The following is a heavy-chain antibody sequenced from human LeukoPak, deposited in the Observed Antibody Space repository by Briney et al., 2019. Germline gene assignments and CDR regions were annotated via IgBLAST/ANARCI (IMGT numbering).Heavy chain of an antibody. V-gene: IGHV1-24*01. CDR2: FDPEDGET. D-gene: IGHD3-22*01. CDR1: GYTLTELS. CDR3: ATGPILQGYYEISY. Sequence: GASVKVSCKVSGYTLTELSKHWVRQAPGKGLEWMGGFDPEDGETIYAQKFQGRVTMTEDTSTDTAYMELSSLRSEDTAVYYCATGPILQGYYEISYWGQGTLVTVSS. J-gene: IGHJ4*02.